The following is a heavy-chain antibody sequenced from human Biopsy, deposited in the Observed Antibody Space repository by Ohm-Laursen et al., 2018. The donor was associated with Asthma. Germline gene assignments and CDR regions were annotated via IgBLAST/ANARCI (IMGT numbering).Heavy chain of an antibody. CDR3: ARCQVGYSSGWSLLLKKIYYSGMDV. D-gene: IGHD6-19*01. J-gene: IGHJ6*02. V-gene: IGHV1-69*13. Sequence: SVKVSCKAPGGTFSNFAISWGRQAPGQGLEWLGGIMTVFGTTNYAQKFQGRVTITADESTSTAYMEVTSLRSEDTAIYYCARCQVGYSSGWSLLLKKIYYSGMDVWGQGIAVTVSS. CDR2: IMTVFGTT. CDR1: GGTFSNFA.